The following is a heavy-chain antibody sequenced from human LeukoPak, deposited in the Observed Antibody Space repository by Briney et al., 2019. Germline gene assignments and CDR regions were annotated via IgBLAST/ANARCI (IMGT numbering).Heavy chain of an antibody. CDR3: ARDGRGGYDSSGYYYVVLSYYYYGMDV. CDR1: GFTFSSYG. J-gene: IGHJ6*02. V-gene: IGHV3-30*03. Sequence: QPGRSLRLSCAASGFTFSSYGMHWVRQAPGKGLEWVAVISYDGSNKYYADSVKGRFTISRDNSKNTLYLQMNSLRAEDTAVYYCARDGRGGYDSSGYYYVVLSYYYYGMDVWGQGTTVTVSS. D-gene: IGHD3-22*01. CDR2: ISYDGSNK.